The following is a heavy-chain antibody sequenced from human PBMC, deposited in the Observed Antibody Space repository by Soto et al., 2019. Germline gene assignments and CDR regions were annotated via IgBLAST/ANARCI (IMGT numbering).Heavy chain of an antibody. CDR3: ARDLGPVPHSSSGYPLNDY. CDR2: ISAYNGNT. D-gene: IGHD3-22*01. V-gene: IGHV1-18*01. J-gene: IGHJ4*02. CDR1: GYTFTSYG. Sequence: ASVKVSCKASGYTFTSYGISWVRQAPGQGLEWMGWISAYNGNTNYAQKLQGRVTMTTDTSTSTAYMELRSLRSDDTAVYYCARDLGPVPHSSSGYPLNDYWGQGTLVTVSS.